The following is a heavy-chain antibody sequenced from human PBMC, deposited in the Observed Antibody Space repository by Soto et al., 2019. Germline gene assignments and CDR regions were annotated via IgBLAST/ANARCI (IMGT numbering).Heavy chain of an antibody. J-gene: IGHJ5*02. D-gene: IGHD3-3*02. CDR3: ARHLTHLKSGWFDP. CDR2: ISGDGSKE. Sequence: QEQLVESGGGVVQPGRSLRLSCAASGFTFINYAMHWVRQPPGKGLEWVALISGDGSKEYFVDSVKGRFTISRDNSRNTLHLQMNSLRADDTAVYYCARHLTHLKSGWFDPWGQGTLVTVSS. CDR1: GFTFINYA. V-gene: IGHV3-30*04.